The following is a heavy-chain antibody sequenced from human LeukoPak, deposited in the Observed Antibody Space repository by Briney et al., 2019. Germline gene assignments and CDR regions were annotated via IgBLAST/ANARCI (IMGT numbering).Heavy chain of an antibody. CDR1: GFTFSSYE. CDR2: INHDGSEK. J-gene: IGHJ4*02. V-gene: IGHV3-7*01. Sequence: GGSLRLSCAASGFTFSSYEMNWVRQAPGKGLEWVANINHDGSEKYYVDSVKGRFTFSRDNAKNSLYLQMNSLRAEDTAVYYCARANYFDYWGQGTLVTVSS. CDR3: ARANYFDY.